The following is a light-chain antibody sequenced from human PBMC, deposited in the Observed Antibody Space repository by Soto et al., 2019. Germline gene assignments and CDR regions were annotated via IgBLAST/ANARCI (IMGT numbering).Light chain of an antibody. CDR1: SSNIGSNT. J-gene: IGLJ2*01. CDR2: SHN. CDR3: ATWDDSLHGVV. Sequence: QPVLTQSPSASGTPGQRVTISCSGSSSNIGSNTVNWYQQLPGTAPKLLMYSHNQRPSGVPDRFSGSKSGTSASLAISGLQSEDEADYYCATWDDSLHGVVFGGGTKLTVL. V-gene: IGLV1-44*01.